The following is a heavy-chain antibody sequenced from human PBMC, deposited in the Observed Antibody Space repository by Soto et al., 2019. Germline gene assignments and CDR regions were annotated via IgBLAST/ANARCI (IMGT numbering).Heavy chain of an antibody. D-gene: IGHD2-21*01. Sequence: EVQLVESGGGLVKPGGSLRLSCAASGFTFSSYSMNWVRQAPGKGLEWVSSISSSSSYIYYADSVKGRFTISRDNAKNSLYLQMNSLRAEDTAVYYCARDPPLHPYCGGDCYPEGVDYWGQGTLVTVSS. CDR2: ISSSSSYI. J-gene: IGHJ4*02. V-gene: IGHV3-21*01. CDR1: GFTFSSYS. CDR3: ARDPPLHPYCGGDCYPEGVDY.